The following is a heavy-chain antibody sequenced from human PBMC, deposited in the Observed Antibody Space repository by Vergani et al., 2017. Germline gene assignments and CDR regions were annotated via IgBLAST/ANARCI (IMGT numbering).Heavy chain of an antibody. J-gene: IGHJ4*02. Sequence: QVQLVESGGGVVQPVRSLRLSCAASGFTFSRYAMHWVRQAPGKGLEWVAVISYDGSNKYYADSVKGRFTISRDNSKKTLYLQMNSLRAEDTAVYYCARGIAAAGDYWGQGTLVTVSS. CDR2: ISYDGSNK. CDR1: GFTFSRYA. D-gene: IGHD6-13*01. CDR3: ARGIAAAGDY. V-gene: IGHV3-30-3*01.